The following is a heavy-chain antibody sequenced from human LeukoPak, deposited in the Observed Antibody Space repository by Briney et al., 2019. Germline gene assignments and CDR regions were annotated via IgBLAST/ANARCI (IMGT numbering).Heavy chain of an antibody. J-gene: IGHJ4*02. CDR2: INQDESKK. V-gene: IGHV3-7*01. CDR3: ARDGGHHGDLDY. CDR1: GFTFSTYW. D-gene: IGHD4-17*01. Sequence: PGRSLRLSCAASGFTFSTYWMTWVRQAPGKGLEWVAYINQDESKKYYVDSVKGRFTISRDNAKKSLNLQMNSLRVEDTAVYFCARDGGHHGDLDYWGQGTLVTVSS.